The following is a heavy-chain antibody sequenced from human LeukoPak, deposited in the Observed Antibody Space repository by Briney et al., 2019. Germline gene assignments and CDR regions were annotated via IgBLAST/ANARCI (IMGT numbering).Heavy chain of an antibody. CDR1: GFTFSSYA. D-gene: IGHD5-18*01. J-gene: IGHJ4*02. CDR3: ARDLGYSYGTDY. Sequence: GGSLRLSCAASGFTFSSYAMSWVRQAPGKGLEWVSAISSSGGSTYYADSVKGRFTIPRDNSKNTLYLQMNSLRAEDTAVYYCARDLGYSYGTDYWGQGTLVTVSS. V-gene: IGHV3-23*01. CDR2: ISSSGGST.